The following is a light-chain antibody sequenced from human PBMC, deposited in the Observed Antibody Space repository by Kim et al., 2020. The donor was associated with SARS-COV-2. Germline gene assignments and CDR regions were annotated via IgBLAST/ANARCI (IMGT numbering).Light chain of an antibody. CDR1: QSVSSN. Sequence: SPGERAPPSGRASQSVSSNLAWYQQKPGQAPRLLIYGASTRATGIPARFSGSGSGTEFTLTISSLQSEDFAVYYCQQYKNWPPITFGQGTRLEIK. J-gene: IGKJ5*01. V-gene: IGKV3-15*01. CDR3: QQYKNWPPIT. CDR2: GAS.